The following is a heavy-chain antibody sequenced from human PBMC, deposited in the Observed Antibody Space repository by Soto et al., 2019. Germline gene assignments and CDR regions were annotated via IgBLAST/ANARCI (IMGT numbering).Heavy chain of an antibody. CDR2: INDSGNI. D-gene: IGHD3-10*01. Sequence: WTWIRQTPEKGLEWIGEINDSGNINYNPSLKSQVTILVDTAKKQISLRLSSVTAADTAVYYCARGLILWFGELSRRGGYYYYMDVWGKGTTVTVSS. CDR3: ARGLILWFGELSRRGGYYYYMDV. V-gene: IGHV4-34*01. J-gene: IGHJ6*03.